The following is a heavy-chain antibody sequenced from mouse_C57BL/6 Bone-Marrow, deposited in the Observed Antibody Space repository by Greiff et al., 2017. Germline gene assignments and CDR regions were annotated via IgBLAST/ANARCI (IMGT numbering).Heavy chain of an antibody. V-gene: IGHV5-17*01. CDR3: ASGITTVGPRNAMDY. D-gene: IGHD1-1*01. CDR1: GFTFSDYG. Sequence: EVTVVESGGGLVKPGGSLKLSCAASGFTFSDYGMHWVRQAPEKGLEWVAYISSGSSTIYYADTVKGRFTISRDNAKNTLFLQMTSLRSEDTAMXYCASGITTVGPRNAMDYWGQGTSVTVSS. J-gene: IGHJ4*01. CDR2: ISSGSSTI.